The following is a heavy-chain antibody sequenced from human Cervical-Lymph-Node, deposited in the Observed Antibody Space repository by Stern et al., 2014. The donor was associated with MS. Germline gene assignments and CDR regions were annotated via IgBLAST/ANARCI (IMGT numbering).Heavy chain of an antibody. J-gene: IGHJ4*02. CDR2: ISWNSGII. CDR1: GFTFQDYA. CDR3: AKERLGGDYGNYFDY. D-gene: IGHD4-17*01. V-gene: IGHV3-9*01. Sequence: EVQLVESGGGLVQPGRSLRLSCSASGFTFQDYALHWVRQTPGQGLAWVSRISWNSGIIGYADSGKCRFTISRDNAKKSLYLQMNSLRTEDTALYYCAKERLGGDYGNYFDYWGQGTLGTVSS.